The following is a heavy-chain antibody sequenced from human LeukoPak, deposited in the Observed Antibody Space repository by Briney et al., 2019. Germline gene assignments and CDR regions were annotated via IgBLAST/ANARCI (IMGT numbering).Heavy chain of an antibody. Sequence: PSETLSLTCTVSGASFSSYYWNWIRQSPGKGLEWLGNIHYRGTTNYNPSLKNRVTLSLDTSKSQFVLKVTSVTAADTAVYYCARDEHGDFQGFDYWGQGTRVTVSS. CDR1: GASFSSYY. V-gene: IGHV4-59*13. CDR2: IHYRGTT. CDR3: ARDEHGDFQGFDY. D-gene: IGHD4-17*01. J-gene: IGHJ4*02.